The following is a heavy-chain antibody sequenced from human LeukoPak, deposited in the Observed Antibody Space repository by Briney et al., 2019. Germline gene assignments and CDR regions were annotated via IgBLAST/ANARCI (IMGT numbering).Heavy chain of an antibody. J-gene: IGHJ6*02. V-gene: IGHV1-69*13. Sequence: SVKVSCKASGGTFSSYAISWVRQAPGQGLEWMGGIIPIFGTANYARKFQGRVTITADESTSTAYMELSSLRSEDTAVYYCARAPNSGYGMDVWGQGTTVTVSS. D-gene: IGHD1-26*01. CDR1: GGTFSSYA. CDR2: IIPIFGTA. CDR3: ARAPNSGYGMDV.